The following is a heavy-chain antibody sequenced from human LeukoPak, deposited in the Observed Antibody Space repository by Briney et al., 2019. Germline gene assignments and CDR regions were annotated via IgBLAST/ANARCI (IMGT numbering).Heavy chain of an antibody. CDR3: ARHDNDDDFDY. CDR1: GYTFTRYA. CDR2: INMYTANP. Sequence: ASVKVSCKASGYTFTRYANNWLRQAPGQELEWMGWINMYTANPAYAQGFTERFVFSLDTSVTTAYLQISNLKTEDTAVYYCARHDNDDDFDYWGQGTLVTVSS. V-gene: IGHV7-4-1*02. D-gene: IGHD3-16*01. J-gene: IGHJ4*02.